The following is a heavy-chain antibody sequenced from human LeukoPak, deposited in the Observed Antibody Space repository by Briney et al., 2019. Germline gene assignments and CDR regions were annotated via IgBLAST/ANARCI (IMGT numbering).Heavy chain of an antibody. V-gene: IGHV3-33*01. CDR2: IWYDGSNK. D-gene: IGHD6-25*01. CDR1: GFTFSSYG. J-gene: IGHJ6*02. CDR3: ARDLAAAQYYYYYGMDV. Sequence: PGGSLRLSCAASGFTFSSYGMHWVRQAPGKGLEWVAVIWYDGSNKYYADSVKGRFTISRDNSKNTLYLQMNSLRAEDTAVYYCARDLAAAQYYYYYGMDVWGQGTTVTVSS.